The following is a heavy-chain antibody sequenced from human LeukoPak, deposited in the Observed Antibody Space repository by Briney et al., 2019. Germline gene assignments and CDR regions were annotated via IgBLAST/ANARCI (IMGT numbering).Heavy chain of an antibody. Sequence: GGSLRLSCAASGFTFSSYSMNWVRQAPGKGLEWASAISGSGGSTYYADSVKGRFTISRDNSKNTLYLQMNSLRAEDTAVYYCANREAGTYYYYGMDVWGQGTTVTVSS. J-gene: IGHJ6*02. D-gene: IGHD6-19*01. V-gene: IGHV3-23*01. CDR3: ANREAGTYYYYGMDV. CDR1: GFTFSSYS. CDR2: ISGSGGST.